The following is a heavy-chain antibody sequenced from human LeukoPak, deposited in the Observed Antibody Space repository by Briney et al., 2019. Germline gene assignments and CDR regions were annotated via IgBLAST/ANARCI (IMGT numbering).Heavy chain of an antibody. D-gene: IGHD5-18*01. CDR2: IYYSGST. CDR3: ARAQSGYSYFFDY. CDR1: GDSISSYY. J-gene: IGHJ4*02. Sequence: SETLSLTCTVSGDSISSYYWSWIRQPPGKGLEWIGYIYYSGSTNSNPSLKSRVTISVDTSKKQFSLKLSSVTAADTAVYFCARAQSGYSYFFDYWGQGTLVTVSS. V-gene: IGHV4-59*01.